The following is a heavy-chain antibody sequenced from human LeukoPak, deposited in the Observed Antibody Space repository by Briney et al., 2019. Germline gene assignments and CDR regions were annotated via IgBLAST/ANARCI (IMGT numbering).Heavy chain of an antibody. CDR2: ISGSGGST. J-gene: IGHJ4*02. D-gene: IGHD1-26*01. Sequence: GGSLRLSCAASGFTFSSYAMSWVRQAPGKGLEWVSAISGSGGSTYYADSVKGRFTISRDNSKNTLYLQMNSLRAEDTAVYYCATGGWELLMGRGNNFDYWGQGTLVTVSS. CDR3: ATGGWELLMGRGNNFDY. CDR1: GFTFSSYA. V-gene: IGHV3-23*01.